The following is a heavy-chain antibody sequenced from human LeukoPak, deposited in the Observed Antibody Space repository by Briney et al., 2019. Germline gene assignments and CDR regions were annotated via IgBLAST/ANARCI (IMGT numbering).Heavy chain of an antibody. V-gene: IGHV3-23*01. Sequence: GGSLRLSCAGSGFAFGTYAMSWVRQAPGMGLEWVSSICANGQATYYADSVEGRFTISRDNSKNTLSLQLNSLRAEETATYYCARDPYNTFLYRLAYWGQGTLVTVSS. J-gene: IGHJ4*02. CDR2: ICANGQAT. CDR1: GFAFGTYA. CDR3: ARDPYNTFLYRLAY. D-gene: IGHD3-10*01.